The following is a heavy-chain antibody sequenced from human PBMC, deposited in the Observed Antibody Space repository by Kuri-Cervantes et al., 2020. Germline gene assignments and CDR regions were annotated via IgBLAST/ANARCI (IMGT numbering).Heavy chain of an antibody. CDR1: GDTFTSYY. Sequence: SVKVSCKASGDTFTSYYMHWVRQAPGQGLEWMGGIIPIFGTANYAQKFQGRVTITADESTSTAYMELSSLRSEDTAVYYCARCAVAGRLYNWFDPWGQGTLVTVSS. V-gene: IGHV1-69*13. CDR2: IIPIFGTA. J-gene: IGHJ5*02. CDR3: ARCAVAGRLYNWFDP. D-gene: IGHD6-19*01.